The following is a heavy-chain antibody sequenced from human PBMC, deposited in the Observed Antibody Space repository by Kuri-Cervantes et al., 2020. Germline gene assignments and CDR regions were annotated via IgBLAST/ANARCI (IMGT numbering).Heavy chain of an antibody. CDR3: ARDPGIAAAGTDDY. CDR2: INPSGGST. D-gene: IGHD6-13*01. CDR1: EYTFTNYH. V-gene: IGHV1-46*01. J-gene: IGHJ4*02. Sequence: ASVKVSCKASEYTFTNYHLHWVRQAPGQGLEWMGIINPSGGSTSYAQKFQGRVTMTRDTSTSTIYMELSSLRSEDTAVYYCARDPGIAAAGTDDYWGQGTLVTVSS.